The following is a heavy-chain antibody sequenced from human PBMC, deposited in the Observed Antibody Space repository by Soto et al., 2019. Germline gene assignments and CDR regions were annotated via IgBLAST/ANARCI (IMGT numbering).Heavy chain of an antibody. J-gene: IGHJ4*02. Sequence: SLRLSCASSGFTFRTYSMHLVRQAPGKGLEWVALISYDGSNKYYADSVKGRFTISRDNSKNTLYLQMNILRLEDTAVYYCARERTGFSSGWRNDYWGQGTLVTLS. V-gene: IGHV3-30-3*01. D-gene: IGHD6-19*01. CDR1: GFTFRTYS. CDR2: ISYDGSNK. CDR3: ARERTGFSSGWRNDY.